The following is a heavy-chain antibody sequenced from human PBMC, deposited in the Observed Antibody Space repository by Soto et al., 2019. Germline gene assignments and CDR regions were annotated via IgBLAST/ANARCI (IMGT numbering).Heavy chain of an antibody. CDR3: ASDSCSSTSCYRPLHYYYYMDV. V-gene: IGHV1-46*03. CDR2: INPSGGST. CDR1: GYTFTSYY. Sequence: ASVKVSCKASGYTFTSYYMHWVRQAPGQGLERMGIINPSGGSTSYAQKFQGRVTMTRDTSTSTVYMELNSLRSEDTAVYYCASDSCSSTSCYRPLHYYYYMDVWGKGTTVTAP. J-gene: IGHJ6*03. D-gene: IGHD2-2*02.